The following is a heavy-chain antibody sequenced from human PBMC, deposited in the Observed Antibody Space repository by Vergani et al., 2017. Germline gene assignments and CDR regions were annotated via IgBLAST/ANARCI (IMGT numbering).Heavy chain of an antibody. CDR3: ANEQDSSGPLGTNDAFDI. Sequence: QVQLVQSGAEVKKPGSSVKVSCKASGGTFSSYAISWVRQAPGQGLEWMGGIIPIFGTANYAQKFQGRVTITADESTSTAYMELSSLRSEDTAVYYCANEQDSSGPLGTNDAFDIWGQGTMVTGSS. J-gene: IGHJ3*02. D-gene: IGHD3-22*01. V-gene: IGHV1-69*01. CDR2: IIPIFGTA. CDR1: GGTFSSYA.